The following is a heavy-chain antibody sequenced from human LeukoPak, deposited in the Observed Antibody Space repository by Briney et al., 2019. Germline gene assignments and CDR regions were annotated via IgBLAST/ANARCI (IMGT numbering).Heavy chain of an antibody. D-gene: IGHD4-17*01. Sequence: PGGSLRLSCAASGFTFSSYSMNWVRQAPGKGLEWVSGINWNGGSTGYADSVKGRFTISRDNAKNSLYLQMNSLRVEDTALYHCARDDFGDYRGLGNYWGQGTLVTVSS. CDR1: GFTFSSYS. V-gene: IGHV3-20*01. J-gene: IGHJ4*02. CDR3: ARDDFGDYRGLGNY. CDR2: INWNGGST.